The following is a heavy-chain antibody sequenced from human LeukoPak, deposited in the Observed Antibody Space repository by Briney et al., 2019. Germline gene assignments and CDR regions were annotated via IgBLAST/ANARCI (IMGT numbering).Heavy chain of an antibody. J-gene: IGHJ4*02. D-gene: IGHD1-26*01. CDR1: GYTLTELS. CDR3: AILPPGGRELLIDY. Sequence: ASVKVSCTVSGYTLTELSMHWVRQAPGKGLEWMGGFDPEDGETIYAQKFQGRVTMTEDTSTDTAYMELSSLRSEDTAVYYCAILPPGGRELLIDYWGQGTLVTVSS. V-gene: IGHV1-24*01. CDR2: FDPEDGET.